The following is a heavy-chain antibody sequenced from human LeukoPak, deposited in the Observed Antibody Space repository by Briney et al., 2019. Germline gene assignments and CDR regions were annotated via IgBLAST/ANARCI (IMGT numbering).Heavy chain of an antibody. V-gene: IGHV4-38-2*02. CDR3: ASSCSSTSCYEDYYMDV. J-gene: IGHJ6*03. CDR1: GYSISSGDY. CDR2: INHSGST. D-gene: IGHD2-2*01. Sequence: TSETLSLTCTVSGYSISSGDYWGWIRQPPGKGLEWIGEINHSGSTNYNPSLKSRVTISVDTSKNQFSLKLSSVTAADTAVYYCASSCSSTSCYEDYYMDVWGKGTTVTISS.